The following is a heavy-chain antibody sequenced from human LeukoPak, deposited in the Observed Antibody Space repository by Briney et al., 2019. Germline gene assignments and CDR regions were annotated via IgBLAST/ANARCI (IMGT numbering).Heavy chain of an antibody. CDR3: ARELLAFDI. V-gene: IGHV1-69*05. Sequence: EASVKVSCKASGGTFSSYAISWVRQAPGQGLEWMGGIIPIFGTANYAQKFQGRVAITTDESTSTAYMELSSLRSEGTAVYYCARELLAFDIWGQGTMVTVSS. J-gene: IGHJ3*02. D-gene: IGHD3-10*01. CDR1: GGTFSSYA. CDR2: IIPIFGTA.